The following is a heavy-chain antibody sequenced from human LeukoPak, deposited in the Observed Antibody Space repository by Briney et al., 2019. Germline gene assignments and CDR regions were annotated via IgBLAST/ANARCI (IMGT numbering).Heavy chain of an antibody. V-gene: IGHV3-33*01. CDR2: IWYDGSNK. D-gene: IGHD6-13*01. Sequence: GRSLRLSCAASGFTFSSYGMPWVRQAPGKGLEWVAVIWYDGSNKYYADSVKGRFTISRDNSKNTLYLQMNSLRAEDTAVYYCARDKGAAADWGQGTLVTVSS. CDR1: GFTFSSYG. CDR3: ARDKGAAAD. J-gene: IGHJ4*02.